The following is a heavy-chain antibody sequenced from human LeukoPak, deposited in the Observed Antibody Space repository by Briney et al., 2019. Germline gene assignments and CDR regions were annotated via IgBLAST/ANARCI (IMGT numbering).Heavy chain of an antibody. CDR1: GYTFTGYY. V-gene: IGHV1-2*02. CDR3: ARGEVVPAASYNWFDP. D-gene: IGHD2-2*01. CDR2: INPNSGGT. Sequence: GASVKVSCKASGYTFTGYYMHWVRQAPGQGLEWMGWINPNSGGTNYAQKFQGRVTMTRDTSISTAYMELSRLRSDDTAVYYCARGEVVPAASYNWFDPWGQGTLDTVSS. J-gene: IGHJ5*02.